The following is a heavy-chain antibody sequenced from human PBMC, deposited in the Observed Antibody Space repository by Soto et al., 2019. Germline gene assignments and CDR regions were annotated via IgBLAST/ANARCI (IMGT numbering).Heavy chain of an antibody. J-gene: IGHJ5*02. CDR3: ARAGYCSSTSCYDWFDP. D-gene: IGHD2-2*01. CDR2: INPNSGGT. Sequence: ASVKVSCKASGYTFTGYYMHWVRQAPGQGLEWMGWINPNSGGTNYAQKFQGWVTMTRDTSISTAYMELSRLRSDDTAVYYCARAGYCSSTSCYDWFDPWGQGTLVTVSS. V-gene: IGHV1-2*04. CDR1: GYTFTGYY.